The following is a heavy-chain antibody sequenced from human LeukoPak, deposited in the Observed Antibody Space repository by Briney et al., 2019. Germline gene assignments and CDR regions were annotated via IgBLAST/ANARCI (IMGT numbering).Heavy chain of an antibody. CDR2: INAGNGNT. J-gene: IGHJ4*02. Sequence: GASVKVSCKASGYTFTSYAMHWVRQAPGQGLEWMGWINAGNGNTKYSQKFQGRVTITRDTSASTAYMELSSLRSEDTAVYYCARGTQYYDFWSGTYWGQGTLVTVSS. CDR3: ARGTQYYDFWSGTY. D-gene: IGHD3-3*01. CDR1: GYTFTSYA. V-gene: IGHV1-3*01.